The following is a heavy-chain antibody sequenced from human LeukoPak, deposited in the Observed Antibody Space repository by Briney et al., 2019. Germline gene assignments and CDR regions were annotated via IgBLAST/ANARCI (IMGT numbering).Heavy chain of an antibody. D-gene: IGHD1-1*01. CDR3: AREATTSRPGDY. Sequence: GGSLRLSCAASGFTFSSYAMSWVRQAPGKGLEWVSAISGSGGSTYYADSVKGRFTISRDNAKNSLFLQLNSLRAEDTAVYYCAREATTSRPGDYWGLGTLVTVSS. CDR1: GFTFSSYA. J-gene: IGHJ4*02. CDR2: ISGSGGST. V-gene: IGHV3-23*01.